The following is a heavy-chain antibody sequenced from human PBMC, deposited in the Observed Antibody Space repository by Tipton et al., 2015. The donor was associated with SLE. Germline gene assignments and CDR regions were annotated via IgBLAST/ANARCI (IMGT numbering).Heavy chain of an antibody. J-gene: IGHJ6*03. V-gene: IGHV4-38-2*01. CDR3: ARGVAGYFMYCYMDV. CDR2: IHHSGKT. D-gene: IGHD5-18*01. Sequence: LRLSCAVSGYSITYDHNWGWIRQPPGKGLEWVGSIHHSGKTYYNPSLKSRATVSLDRSNNEFSLRLNSVTAADTAVYYCARGVAGYFMYCYMDVWGKGTTVTISS. CDR1: GYSITYDHN.